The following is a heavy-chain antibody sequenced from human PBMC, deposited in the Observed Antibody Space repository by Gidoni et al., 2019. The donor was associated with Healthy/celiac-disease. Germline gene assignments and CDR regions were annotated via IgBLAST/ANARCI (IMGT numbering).Heavy chain of an antibody. Sequence: EVQLVESGGGLVQPGGSLRLSCAASGFTFSRYAMSWVRQAPGKGLEWVSAISGSGGSTYYADSVKGRFTISRDNSKNTLYLQMNSLRAEDTAVYYCAQTYYYDSSGYYYSHWGQGTLVTVSS. CDR3: AQTYYYDSSGYYYSH. CDR2: ISGSGGST. CDR1: GFTFSRYA. D-gene: IGHD3-22*01. J-gene: IGHJ4*02. V-gene: IGHV3-23*04.